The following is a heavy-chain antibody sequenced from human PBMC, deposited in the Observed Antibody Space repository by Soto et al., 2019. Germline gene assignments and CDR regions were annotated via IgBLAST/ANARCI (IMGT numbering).Heavy chain of an antibody. CDR2: IKQDGSEK. D-gene: IGHD6-19*01. CDR3: ARDRFGYSSAPGDY. J-gene: IGHJ4*02. CDR1: GFTFSSYW. Sequence: HPGGSLRLSCAASGFTFSSYWMSWVRQAPGKGLEWVANIKQDGSEKYYVDSVKGRFTISRDNAKNSLYLQMNSLRAEDTAVYYCARDRFGYSSAPGDYWGQGTLVTVSS. V-gene: IGHV3-7*03.